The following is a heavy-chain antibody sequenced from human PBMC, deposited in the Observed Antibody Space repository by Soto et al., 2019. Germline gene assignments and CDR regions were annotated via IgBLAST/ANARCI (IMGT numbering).Heavy chain of an antibody. V-gene: IGHV4-4*07. CDR3: GRESGETWDYEAS. J-gene: IGHJ5*02. CDR1: GGSISSYR. Sequence: SETLSLTCTVSGGSISSYRWSWIRQPAGKGLEWIGRLNTYGNTHYNPSLKSRVTVSVDTSRNQFFLTLRSVTAADSAVYHCGRESGETWDYEASWGQGTPVTVSS. D-gene: IGHD1-7*01. CDR2: LNTYGNT.